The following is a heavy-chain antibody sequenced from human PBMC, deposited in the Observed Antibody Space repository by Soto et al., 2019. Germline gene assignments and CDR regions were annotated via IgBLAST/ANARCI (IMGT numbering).Heavy chain of an antibody. CDR3: ARWDGVTAISHFDQ. CDR2: VFPSGYT. V-gene: IGHV4-31*03. D-gene: IGHD2-21*02. Sequence: QVHLQESGPGLVKPSQTLSLTCTVSGASISSDGYHWAWVRQHPGKALEWIGNVFPSGYTYYNPYLKSRVTISVDTSKNQFSLKLTSVTAADTAVYYCARWDGVTAISHFDQWGQGTLVTVSS. CDR1: GASISSDGYH. J-gene: IGHJ4*02.